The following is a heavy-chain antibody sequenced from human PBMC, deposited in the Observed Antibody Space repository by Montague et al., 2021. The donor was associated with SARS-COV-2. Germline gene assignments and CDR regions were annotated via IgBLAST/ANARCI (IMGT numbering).Heavy chain of an antibody. CDR2: IYYSGST. Sequence: ETLSLTCTVSGGSISSSSYYWGWIRQPPGKGQEWIGSIYYSGSTYYNPSLKSRVTISVDTSKNQCSLKLSSVTAADTAVYYCARVGRQQLVRLSGMDVWGQGTTVTVSS. CDR1: GGSISSSSYY. J-gene: IGHJ6*02. D-gene: IGHD6-13*01. CDR3: ARVGRQQLVRLSGMDV. V-gene: IGHV4-39*07.